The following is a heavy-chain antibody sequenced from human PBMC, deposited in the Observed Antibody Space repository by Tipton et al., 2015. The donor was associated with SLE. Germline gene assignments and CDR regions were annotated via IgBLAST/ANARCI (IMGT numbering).Heavy chain of an antibody. Sequence: TLSLTCNVSGDSISSRNYYWDWIRQPPGKGLEWIGSLYYSVSTYYKPSLKSRVTISVDTSKNQFSLTLTSVTAADTAVYYCARVSGGIACMDVWGKGTTVTFSS. J-gene: IGHJ6*03. CDR2: LYYSVST. D-gene: IGHD6-13*01. V-gene: IGHV4-39*07. CDR1: GDSISSRNYY. CDR3: ARVSGGIACMDV.